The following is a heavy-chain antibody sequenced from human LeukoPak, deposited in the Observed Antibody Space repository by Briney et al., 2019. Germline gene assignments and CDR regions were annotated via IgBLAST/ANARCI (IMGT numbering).Heavy chain of an antibody. CDR3: ANLGFCRGGTCFDS. CDR2: IRYDGNNE. D-gene: IGHD2-15*01. Sequence: GGSLRLSCAASGFTFSSYGMHWVRQAPGKGLEWVAFIRYDGNNEYYADSVKGRFTVSREHSKNTLYLQMNSLRAEDTAVYYCANLGFCRGGTCFDSWGQGTLVTVSS. CDR1: GFTFSSYG. V-gene: IGHV3-30*02. J-gene: IGHJ4*02.